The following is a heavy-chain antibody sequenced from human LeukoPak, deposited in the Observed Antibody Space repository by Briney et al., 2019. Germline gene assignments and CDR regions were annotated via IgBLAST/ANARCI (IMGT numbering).Heavy chain of an antibody. V-gene: IGHV4-31*03. CDR3: ASGYYDSSGYYTLPFDY. Sequence: SETLSLTCTVSGGSISSGGYYWSWIRQHPGKGLDWIGYIYYSGSTYYNPSLKSRVTISIDTSKNQFSLKLSSVTAADTAVYYCASGYYDSSGYYTLPFDYWGQGTLVTVSS. D-gene: IGHD3-22*01. CDR2: IYYSGST. CDR1: GGSISSGGYY. J-gene: IGHJ4*02.